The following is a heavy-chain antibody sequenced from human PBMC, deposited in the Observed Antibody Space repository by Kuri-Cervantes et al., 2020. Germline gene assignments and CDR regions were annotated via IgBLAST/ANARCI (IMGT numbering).Heavy chain of an antibody. Sequence: GGSLRLSCAASGFTFSSYAMSWVRQAPGKGLEWVAVIWYDGSNKYYADSVKGRFTISRDNAKNSLYLQMNSLRVEDTAVYYCARGFDGFYGMDLWGQGTTVTVSS. J-gene: IGHJ6*02. D-gene: IGHD3-10*01. CDR1: GFTFSSYA. V-gene: IGHV3-33*08. CDR3: ARGFDGFYGMDL. CDR2: IWYDGSNK.